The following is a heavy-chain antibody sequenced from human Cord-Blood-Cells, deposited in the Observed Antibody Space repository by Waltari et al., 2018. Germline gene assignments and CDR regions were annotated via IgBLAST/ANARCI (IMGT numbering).Heavy chain of an antibody. J-gene: IGHJ4*02. CDR2: IKQDGSEK. CDR3: ARSPPITGEYYFDY. V-gene: IGHV3-7*01. CDR1: GFTFSSDW. Sequence: EVQLVESGGGLVQLGGSLRLSCAASGFTFSSDWMSWVRQVPGKGLEWVADIKQDGSEKYYVDSVKGRFTISRDNAKNSLYLQMNSLRAEDTAVYYCARSPPITGEYYFDYWGQGTLVTVSS. D-gene: IGHD7-27*01.